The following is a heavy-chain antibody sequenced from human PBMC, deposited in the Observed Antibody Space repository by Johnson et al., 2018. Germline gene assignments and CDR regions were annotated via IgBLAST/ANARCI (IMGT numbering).Heavy chain of an antibody. CDR2: IRSKKDGGTT. V-gene: IGHV3-15*07. CDR3: TTGLTIDFYYYMDV. J-gene: IGHJ6*03. D-gene: IGHD4/OR15-4a*01. CDR1: GFSFNDAW. Sequence: VQLVESGGALVKPGGSLRLSCAVSGFSFNDAWMNWVRQAPGKGLEWVGSIRSKKDGGTTDYAAPVKGRFSTSRDDSKYTVYLQMNSLNTEDTAIYYCTTGLTIDFYYYMDVWGKGTPVTVSS.